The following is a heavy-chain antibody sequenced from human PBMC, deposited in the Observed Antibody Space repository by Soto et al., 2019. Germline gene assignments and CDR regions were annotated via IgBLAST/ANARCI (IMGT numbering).Heavy chain of an antibody. D-gene: IGHD6-6*01. Sequence: SETLSLTCAVYGGSFSGYYWSWIRQPPGKGLEWIGEINHSGSTNYNPSLKSRVTISVDTSKNQFSLKLSSVTAADTAVYYCARGGAARLDYYYGMDVWGQGTTVTVPS. CDR3: ARGGAARLDYYYGMDV. V-gene: IGHV4-34*01. CDR1: GGSFSGYY. J-gene: IGHJ6*02. CDR2: INHSGST.